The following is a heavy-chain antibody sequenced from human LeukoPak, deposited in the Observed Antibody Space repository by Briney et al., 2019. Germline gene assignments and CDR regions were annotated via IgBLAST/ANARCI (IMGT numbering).Heavy chain of an antibody. Sequence: GGSLRLSCAASGFTFSDYSMNWVRQAPGKGLEWVSYISSSSSTIFCADSEKGRFTISRDNAKNSLYLQMDSLRAEDTAVYYCASRVGPLDYWGQGTLVTASS. CDR1: GFTFSDYS. CDR2: ISSSSSTI. D-gene: IGHD1-26*01. J-gene: IGHJ4*02. V-gene: IGHV3-48*04. CDR3: ASRVGPLDY.